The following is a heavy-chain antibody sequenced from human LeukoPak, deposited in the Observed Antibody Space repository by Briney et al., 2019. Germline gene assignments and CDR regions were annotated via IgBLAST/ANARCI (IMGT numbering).Heavy chain of an antibody. CDR1: GGSFSGYY. V-gene: IGHV4-34*01. J-gene: IGHJ4*02. CDR3: ARDIGVYYGSGSYYKWSHFDY. D-gene: IGHD3-10*01. CDR2: INHSGST. Sequence: SETLSLTCAVYGGSFSGYYWSWIRQPPGKGLEWIGEINHSGSTNYNPSLKSRVTISVDTSKNQFSLKLSSVTAADTAVYYCARDIGVYYGSGSYYKWSHFDYWGQGTLVTVSS.